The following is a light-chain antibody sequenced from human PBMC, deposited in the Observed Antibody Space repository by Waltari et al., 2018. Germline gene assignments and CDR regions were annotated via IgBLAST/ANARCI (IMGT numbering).Light chain of an antibody. Sequence: QSALTQPASVSGSPGQSITISCTGTSSDVGNYNLVSWYQQQPGKAPKLMIYDVSKRPSGVSYRFSGSKSGNTASLTISGLQAEDEADYYCCSYAGSSTWVFGGGTKLTVL. CDR3: CSYAGSSTWV. J-gene: IGLJ3*02. CDR1: SSDVGNYNL. CDR2: DVS. V-gene: IGLV2-23*02.